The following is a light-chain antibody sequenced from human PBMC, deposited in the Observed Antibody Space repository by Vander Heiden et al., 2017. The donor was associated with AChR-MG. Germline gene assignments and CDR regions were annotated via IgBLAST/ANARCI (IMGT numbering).Light chain of an antibody. J-gene: IGKJ1*01. CDR1: QSISSW. V-gene: IGKV1-5*01. Sequence: DIQMTPSPSTLSPSVGDRVTITCRASQSISSWLAWYQQKPGKAPKLLIYDASSLESGVPSRFSGSGSGTEFTLTISSLQPDDFATYYCQQDNSYPWTFGQGTKVEIK. CDR2: DAS. CDR3: QQDNSYPWT.